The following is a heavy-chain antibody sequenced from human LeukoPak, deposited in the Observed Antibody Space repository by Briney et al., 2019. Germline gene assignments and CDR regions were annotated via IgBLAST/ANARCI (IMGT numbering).Heavy chain of an antibody. J-gene: IGHJ4*02. Sequence: ASVKVSCKTSGYTFNNFGITWVRQAPGQGPEWIGWISIGDGRTHYGRKFQDRVSMTREMSSNTAFLELSSLRSDDTAVFFCSRSYYSSSWYYFDHWGQGTLVIVSS. CDR2: ISIGDGRT. D-gene: IGHD2-15*01. CDR3: SRSYYSSSWYYFDH. V-gene: IGHV1-18*01. CDR1: GYTFNNFG.